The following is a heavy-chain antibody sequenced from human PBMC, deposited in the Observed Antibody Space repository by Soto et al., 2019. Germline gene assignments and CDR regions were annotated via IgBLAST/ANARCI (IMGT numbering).Heavy chain of an antibody. CDR1: GFTFSSYA. CDR3: AKAPHGDYVLDY. CDR2: ISGSGGST. Sequence: EVQLLESGGGLVQPGGSLRLSCAASGFTFSSYAMSWVRQAPGKGLERVSAISGSGGSTYYSDSVKGRFTISRDNSTNTLYLQMNSLRADDTAVYYCAKAPHGDYVLDYSGHGTLVTVSS. J-gene: IGHJ4*01. V-gene: IGHV3-23*01. D-gene: IGHD4-17*01.